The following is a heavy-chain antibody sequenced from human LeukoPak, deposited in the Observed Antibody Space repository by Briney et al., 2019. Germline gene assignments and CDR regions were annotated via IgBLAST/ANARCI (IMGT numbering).Heavy chain of an antibody. Sequence: SETLSLTCTVSGGSISSYYWSWIRQPAGKGLEWIGRIYTSGSTNYNPSLKSRVTMSVDTSKNQFSLKLSSVTAADTAVYHCASQHIAAAGTSHPGDYWGQGTLVTVSS. J-gene: IGHJ4*02. V-gene: IGHV4-4*07. CDR1: GGSISSYY. CDR3: ASQHIAAAGTSHPGDY. CDR2: IYTSGST. D-gene: IGHD6-13*01.